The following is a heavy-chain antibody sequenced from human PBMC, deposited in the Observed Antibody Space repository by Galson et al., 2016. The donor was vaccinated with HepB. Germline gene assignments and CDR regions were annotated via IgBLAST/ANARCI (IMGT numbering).Heavy chain of an antibody. V-gene: IGHV3-74*01. Sequence: SLRLSCAASGFAFSSHWMHWVRQDLGKGLVWVSRLNSDGTISNYADSVKGRFTISRDNAKNTLYLQMNSLRAEDTAVYYCGRDHSVVLTTAYNWFDPWGQGTLVTVSS. CDR2: LNSDGTIS. J-gene: IGHJ5*02. CDR3: GRDHSVVLTTAYNWFDP. D-gene: IGHD4-23*01. CDR1: GFAFSSHW.